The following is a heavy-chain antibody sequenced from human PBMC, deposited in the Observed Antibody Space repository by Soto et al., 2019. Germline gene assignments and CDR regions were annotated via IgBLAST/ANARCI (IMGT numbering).Heavy chain of an antibody. Sequence: QVQLKESGPGLVKPSGTLSLTCTVSGGSISRSNWWSWVRQPPGQGLEWIGEIYYSGSTNYKPSLKSRVTIPVDKSKNQLSLKLSSVTAAVTAVYYCATGGGMTTVPALFEYLGQGTLVTVSS. CDR3: ATGGGMTTVPALFEY. V-gene: IGHV4-4*02. CDR1: GGSISRSNW. J-gene: IGHJ4*02. D-gene: IGHD4-4*01. CDR2: IYYSGST.